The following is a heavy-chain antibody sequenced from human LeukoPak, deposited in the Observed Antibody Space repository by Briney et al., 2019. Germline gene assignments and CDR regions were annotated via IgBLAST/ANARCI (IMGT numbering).Heavy chain of an antibody. J-gene: IGHJ6*02. CDR3: AKYSSWYLEGMDV. D-gene: IGHD6-13*01. CDR1: GFTFSSYS. CDR2: ISSSSSYI. Sequence: GGSLRLSCAASGFTFSSYSMNWVRQAPGKGLEWVSSISSSSSYIYYADSVKGRFTISRDNSKNTLYLQMNSLRAEDTAVYYCAKYSSWYLEGMDVWGQGTTVTVSS. V-gene: IGHV3-21*04.